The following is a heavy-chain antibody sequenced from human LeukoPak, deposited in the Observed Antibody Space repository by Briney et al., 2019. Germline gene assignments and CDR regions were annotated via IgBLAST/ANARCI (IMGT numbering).Heavy chain of an antibody. CDR3: ARALQGPYYYYYYYMDV. V-gene: IGHV4-59*01. Sequence: SETLSLTCTVSGGSISSYYWSWLRQPPGKGLEWIGYIYYSGSTNYNPSLKSRVTISVDTSKNQFSLKLSSVTAADTAVYYCARALQGPYYYYYYYMDVWGKGTTVTVSS. CDR2: IYYSGST. CDR1: GGSISSYY. J-gene: IGHJ6*03.